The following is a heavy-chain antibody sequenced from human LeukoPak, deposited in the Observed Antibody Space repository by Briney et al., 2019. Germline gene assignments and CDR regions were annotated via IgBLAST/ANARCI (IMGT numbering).Heavy chain of an antibody. CDR2: ITPSGGST. CDR3: AREGRSGFYYMDV. V-gene: IGHV1-46*01. Sequence: ASVKVSCKASGYIFTSSYMHWVRQAPGQGLEWMGIITPSGGSTTYAQKFQGRVTMTRDLSTSTVYMELSSLRSEDTAVYYCAREGRSGFYYMDVWGKGTTVTVSS. D-gene: IGHD3-10*01. CDR1: GYIFTSSY. J-gene: IGHJ6*03.